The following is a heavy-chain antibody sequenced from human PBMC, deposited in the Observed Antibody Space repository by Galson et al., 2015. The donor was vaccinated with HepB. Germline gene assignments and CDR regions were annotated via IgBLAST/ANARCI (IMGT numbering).Heavy chain of an antibody. D-gene: IGHD3-16*01. CDR1: GFTFSHAW. CDR3: TTDGSRRARLLGGSPNAFDI. CDR2: IKSKTDGGTT. Sequence: SLKLSCAASGFTFSHAWMNWVRQAPGKGLEWVGRIKSKTDGGTTDYAAPVKGRFTISRDDSKSTVYLQMNSLKSEDTALYYCTTDGSRRARLLGGSPNAFDIWGQGTMVTVSS. V-gene: IGHV3-15*07. J-gene: IGHJ3*02.